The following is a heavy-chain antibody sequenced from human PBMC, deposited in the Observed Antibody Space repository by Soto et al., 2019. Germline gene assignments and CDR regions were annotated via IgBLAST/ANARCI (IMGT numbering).Heavy chain of an antibody. V-gene: IGHV1-46*01. J-gene: IGHJ4*02. CDR2: INPSSGTT. CDR1: GYIFIHCF. Sequence: QVQLVQSGAEMKQPGASVKLSCQASGYIFIHCFMHWVRQAPGQGLEWMGGINPSSGTTTYAQKFQGRVTVTRDTSTSTVYMELSSLGSGDTAMYYCARSLGETTSLFDYWGQGSLVNVSA. D-gene: IGHD1-26*01. CDR3: ARSLGETTSLFDY.